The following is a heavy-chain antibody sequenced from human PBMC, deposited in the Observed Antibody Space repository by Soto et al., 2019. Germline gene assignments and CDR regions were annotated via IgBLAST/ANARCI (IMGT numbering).Heavy chain of an antibody. CDR1: GGSFSGYY. J-gene: IGHJ4*02. V-gene: IGHV4-34*01. CDR3: ARGRRSGYYN. Sequence: QVQLQQWGAGLLKPSETLSLTCAVYGGSFSGYYLTWIRQPPEKGLEWIGEVDHSGSTNYNPSLKSRVSISVDTSKNQVYLDLSSVTAADTAVYYCARGRRSGYYNWGQGTLVTVSS. D-gene: IGHD3-3*01. CDR2: VDHSGST.